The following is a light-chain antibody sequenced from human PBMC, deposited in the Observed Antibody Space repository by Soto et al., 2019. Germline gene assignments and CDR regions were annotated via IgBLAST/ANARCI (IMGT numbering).Light chain of an antibody. J-gene: IGKJ3*01. Sequence: DIQLTQSPSSVSASVGDRVTITCRASQDIGTWLAWYQQKPGKATKLLIYVASNLQSGVTSRFSVAGSRTDFNLTITSLQPEDFATYHYQQANSFQFTFGTGTKVDFK. CDR1: QDIGTW. V-gene: IGKV1-12*01. CDR3: QQANSFQFT. CDR2: VAS.